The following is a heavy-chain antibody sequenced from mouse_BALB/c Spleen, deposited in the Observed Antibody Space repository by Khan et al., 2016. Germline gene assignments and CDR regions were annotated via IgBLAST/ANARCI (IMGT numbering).Heavy chain of an antibody. CDR2: ISYSGST. CDR3: ARRYYRYDDALDY. J-gene: IGHJ4*01. CDR1: GYSITSDYA. V-gene: IGHV3-2*02. Sequence: EVQLQESGPGLVKPSQSLSLTCTVSGYSITSDYAWNWIRQFPGNKLEWMGYISYSGSTNYNPSLKSRISITRDTSKNQFFLQLNSVTTEYTATYSSARRYYRYDDALDYWGQGTSVTVSS. D-gene: IGHD2-14*01.